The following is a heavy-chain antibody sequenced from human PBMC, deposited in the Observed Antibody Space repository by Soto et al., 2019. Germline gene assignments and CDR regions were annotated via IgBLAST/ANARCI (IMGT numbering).Heavy chain of an antibody. CDR2: IYYSGST. CDR3: AREPPGYCSGGSCYSVIGKAFDI. Sequence: PSETLSLTCTVSGGSISSGDHYWSWIRQPPGKGLEWIGYIYYSGSTYYNPSLKSRVTISVDTSKNQFSLKLSSVTAADTAVYYCAREPPGYCSGGSCYSVIGKAFDIWGQGTMVTVSS. D-gene: IGHD2-15*01. CDR1: GGSISSGDHY. J-gene: IGHJ3*02. V-gene: IGHV4-30-4*01.